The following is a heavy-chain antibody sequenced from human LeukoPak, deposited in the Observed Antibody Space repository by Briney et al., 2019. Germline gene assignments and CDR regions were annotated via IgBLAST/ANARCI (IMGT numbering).Heavy chain of an antibody. V-gene: IGHV1-8*03. CDR1: GYTFTTYD. Sequence: GASVKVSCKASGYTFTTYDINWVRQAPGQGLEWMGWMNPNSGNAGYAQKFQGRVTITRNTSISTAYMELSSLRSEDTAVYYCARGQKQNGPDIVATILSYYYYMDVWGKGTTVTVSS. J-gene: IGHJ6*03. CDR3: ARGQKQNGPDIVATILSYYYYMDV. CDR2: MNPNSGNA. D-gene: IGHD5-12*01.